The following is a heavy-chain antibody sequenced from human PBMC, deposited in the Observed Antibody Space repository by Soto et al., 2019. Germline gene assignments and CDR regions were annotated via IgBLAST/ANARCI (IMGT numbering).Heavy chain of an antibody. J-gene: IGHJ4*02. CDR1: GYTFSSYA. V-gene: IGHV1-3*01. Sequence: APVKVSCKASGYTFSSYAMHWVRQAPGQRLEWMGWINAGYGNTKSSQKFQDRVTISRDTSASTAYMELTSLRSEDTAVYYCARGTGDRTYDFWGQGPLVTVST. CDR3: ARGTGDRTYDF. D-gene: IGHD1-1*01. CDR2: INAGYGNT.